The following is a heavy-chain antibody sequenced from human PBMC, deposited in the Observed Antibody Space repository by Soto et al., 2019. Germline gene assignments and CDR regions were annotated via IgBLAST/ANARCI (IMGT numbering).Heavy chain of an antibody. Sequence: PGESLKISCKGSGYSFTSYWIGWVRQMPGKGLEWMGIIYPGDSDTRYSPSFQGQVTISADKSISTAYLQWSSLKASDTAMYYCARFRVLRTTVTTHPYRNFWYFDYWGQGTLVTVSS. CDR3: ARFRVLRTTVTTHPYRNFWYFDY. J-gene: IGHJ4*02. CDR1: GYSFTSYW. V-gene: IGHV5-51*01. D-gene: IGHD4-17*01. CDR2: IYPGDSDT.